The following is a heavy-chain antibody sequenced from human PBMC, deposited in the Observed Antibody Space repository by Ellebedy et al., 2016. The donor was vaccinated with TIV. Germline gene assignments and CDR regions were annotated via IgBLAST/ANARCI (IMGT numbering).Heavy chain of an antibody. D-gene: IGHD3-10*01. CDR3: ARDDGLRTVDY. J-gene: IGHJ4*02. CDR1: GFSFSDHA. Sequence: GGSLRLXCAASGFSFSDHAMHWVRQAPGKGLEWVAVVWHNGNFQYYGDSVKGRFTISRDNSNNMLFLQMNSLRVEDTGIYYCARDDGLRTVDYWGQGTLVTVSS. V-gene: IGHV3-33*01. CDR2: VWHNGNFQ.